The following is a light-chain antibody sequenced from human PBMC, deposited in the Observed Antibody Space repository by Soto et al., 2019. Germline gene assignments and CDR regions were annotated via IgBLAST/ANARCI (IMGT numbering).Light chain of an antibody. CDR3: HSSYSDISSWV. CDR1: SSNIGTVYD. CDR2: DNS. J-gene: IGLJ3*02. Sequence: QSVLTQPPSVSGAPGQTVTISCTGSSSNIGTVYDVYWYQQLPGTAPTLLIYDNSNRPSGVPDRVSGSNTGTSASPPITGRQEEDDADDYYHSSYSDISSWVFGGGTKLTVL. V-gene: IGLV1-40*01.